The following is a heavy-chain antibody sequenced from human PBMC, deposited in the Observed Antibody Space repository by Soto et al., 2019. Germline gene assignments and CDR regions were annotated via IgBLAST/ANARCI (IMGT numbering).Heavy chain of an antibody. D-gene: IGHD4-17*01. V-gene: IGHV3-66*01. Sequence: EVQLVESGGGLVQPGGSLRLSCAASGFTVSSNYMSWVRQAPGKGLEWVSVIYSGGSTYYADSVKGRFTISRDNSKNTLYLQMNRLRAEDTAVYYCARDYDYGDYVGYWGQGTLVTVSS. CDR3: ARDYDYGDYVGY. J-gene: IGHJ4*02. CDR2: IYSGGST. CDR1: GFTVSSNY.